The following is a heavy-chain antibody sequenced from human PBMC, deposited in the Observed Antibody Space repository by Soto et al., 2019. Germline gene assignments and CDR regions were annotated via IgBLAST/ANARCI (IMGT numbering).Heavy chain of an antibody. Sequence: GGSLRLSCAACGFTFSSSGMPWVRQAPGKGLEWVAVIWYDGSNKYYADSVKGRFTISRDNSKNTLYLQMNSLRAEDTAVYYCARDSRGMDVWGQGTTVTVS. CDR3: ARDSRGMDV. CDR1: GFTFSSSG. J-gene: IGHJ6*02. CDR2: IWYDGSNK. V-gene: IGHV3-33*01.